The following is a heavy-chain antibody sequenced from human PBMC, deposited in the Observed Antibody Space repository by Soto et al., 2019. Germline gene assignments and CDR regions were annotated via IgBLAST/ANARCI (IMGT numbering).Heavy chain of an antibody. CDR3: AREEGVNHYYYGMDV. CDR1: GFTFSSYS. J-gene: IGHJ6*04. CDR2: ISSRSSYI. V-gene: IGHV3-21*01. D-gene: IGHD3-16*01. Sequence: PGGSLRLSCAASGFTFSSYSMNWVRQAPGKGLEWVSSISSRSSYIYYADAVKGRFTISRDNAKNSLYLQLNSLRAGDTAVSYCAREEGVNHYYYGMDVWGEGTTVTVSS.